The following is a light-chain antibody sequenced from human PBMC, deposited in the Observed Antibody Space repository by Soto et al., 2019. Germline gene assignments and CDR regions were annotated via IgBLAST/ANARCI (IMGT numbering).Light chain of an antibody. J-gene: IGLJ3*02. CDR1: SSDVGGYNS. CDR2: EVS. Sequence: QPVLTQPPSASGSPGQSVTISCTGTSSDVGGYNSVSWYQQHPGKAPKLMIYEVSKRPSGVPDRFSGSKSGNTASLTVSGLQAEDEADYYCSSYAGSNDVVFCGGTKLTVL. V-gene: IGLV2-8*01. CDR3: SSYAGSNDVV.